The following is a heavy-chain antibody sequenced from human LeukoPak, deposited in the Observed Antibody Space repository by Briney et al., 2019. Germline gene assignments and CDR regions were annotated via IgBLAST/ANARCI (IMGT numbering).Heavy chain of an antibody. CDR2: MNPNSGNT. V-gene: IGHV1-8*03. J-gene: IGHJ3*02. CDR3: AREPTKRTIFGVVTYAFDI. Sequence: ASVKVSCKASGYTFTSYDINWVRQATGQGLEWMGWMNPNSGNTGYAQKFQGRVTITRNTSISTAYMELSSLRSDDTAVYYCAREPTKRTIFGVVTYAFDIWGQGTMVTVSS. CDR1: GYTFTSYD. D-gene: IGHD3-3*01.